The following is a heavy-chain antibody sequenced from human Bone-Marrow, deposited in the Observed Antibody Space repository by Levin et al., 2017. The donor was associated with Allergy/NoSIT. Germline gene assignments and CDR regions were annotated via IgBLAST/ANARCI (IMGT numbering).Heavy chain of an antibody. CDR3: ARGRVAGSRHFDL. Sequence: SCAASGFTFSSYSMNWVRQTPGKGLEWVSYISADGYPKYYADSVKGRFTIARDNAQQSVYMQMNSLRDEDTAVYYCARGRVAGSRHFDLWGRGTLVTVSS. CDR2: ISADGYPK. V-gene: IGHV3-48*02. J-gene: IGHJ2*01. CDR1: GFTFSSYS.